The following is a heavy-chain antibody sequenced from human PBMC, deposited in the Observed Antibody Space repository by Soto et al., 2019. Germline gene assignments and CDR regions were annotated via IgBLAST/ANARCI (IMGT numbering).Heavy chain of an antibody. V-gene: IGHV1-2*02. CDR3: ARESLGLTMVVPAGWFDP. D-gene: IGHD3-22*01. J-gene: IGHJ5*02. CDR2: INPNSGGT. Sequence: ASVKVSCKASGYTFTSYGISWVRQAPGQGLEWMGWINPNSGGTNYAQKFQGRVTMTRDTSISTAYMELSRLRSDDTAVYYCARESLGLTMVVPAGWFDPWGQGTLVTVSS. CDR1: GYTFTSYG.